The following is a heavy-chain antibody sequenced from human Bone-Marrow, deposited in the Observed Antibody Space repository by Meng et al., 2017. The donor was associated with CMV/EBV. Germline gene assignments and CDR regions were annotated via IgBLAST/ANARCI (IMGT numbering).Heavy chain of an antibody. CDR2: IKSKTDGGTT. V-gene: IGHV3-15*01. Sequence: GESLKISCAASGFTFSNAWMSWVRQAPGKGLEWVGRIKSKTDGGTTDYAAPVKGRFTISRDDSKNTLYLQMNSLKTEDTAVYYCTTVSIVVVPAGHGSYYYYGMDVWGQGTTVTVSS. CDR1: GFTFSNAW. D-gene: IGHD2-2*01. CDR3: TTVSIVVVPAGHGSYYYYGMDV. J-gene: IGHJ6*02.